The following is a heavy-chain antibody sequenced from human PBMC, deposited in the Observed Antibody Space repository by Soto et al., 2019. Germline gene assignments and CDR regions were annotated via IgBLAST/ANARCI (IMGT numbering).Heavy chain of an antibody. CDR1: GDTXSTGGYS. J-gene: IGHJ4*02. D-gene: IGHD1-1*01. Sequence: SETLSLTCAVSGDTXSTGGYSWAWIRQQPGKGLEWIGYIYYSGSTYYNPSLKSRVTISVDTSKNQFSLKLSSVTAADTAVYYCARWPQLEPRFDYWGQGTLVTVSS. V-gene: IGHV4-31*11. CDR2: IYYSGST. CDR3: ARWPQLEPRFDY.